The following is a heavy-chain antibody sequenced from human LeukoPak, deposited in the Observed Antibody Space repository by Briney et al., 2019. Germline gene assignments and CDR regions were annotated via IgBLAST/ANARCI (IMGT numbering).Heavy chain of an antibody. Sequence: GGSLRHSCAASGFTFGDYYMTWIRQAPGKGLEWLSFTSSRGDSLYYADSVRGRFTISRDNAKNSLFLQMNSLRAEDTAVYYCAREVVIVPDYFYYGLDVWGQGTTVSVSS. CDR3: AREVVIVPDYFYYGLDV. CDR2: TSSRGDSL. V-gene: IGHV3-11*01. D-gene: IGHD2/OR15-2a*01. CDR1: GFTFGDYY. J-gene: IGHJ6*02.